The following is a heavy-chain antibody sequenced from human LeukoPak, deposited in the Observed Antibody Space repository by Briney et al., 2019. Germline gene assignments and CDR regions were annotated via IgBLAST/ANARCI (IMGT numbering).Heavy chain of an antibody. CDR1: GFTFGDYA. D-gene: IGHD2-15*01. CDR3: TRGGPIVVVVAATEFDP. V-gene: IGHV3-49*03. CDR2: IRSKAYGGTT. J-gene: IGHJ5*02. Sequence: GGSLRLSCTASGFTFGDYAMSWFRQAPGKGLEWVGFIRSKAYGGTTEYAASVKGRFTISRDDSKSIAYLQTNSLKTEDTAVYYCTRGGPIVVVVAATEFDPWGQGTLVTVSS.